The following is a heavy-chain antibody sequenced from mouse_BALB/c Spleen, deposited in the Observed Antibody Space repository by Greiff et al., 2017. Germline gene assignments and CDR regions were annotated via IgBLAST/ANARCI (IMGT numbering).Heavy chain of an antibody. D-gene: IGHD2-3*01. CDR3: ARHEGYLSYCAMDS. V-gene: IGHV5-12-2*01. J-gene: IGHJ4*01. CDR1: GFTFSSYT. Sequence: EVQLVESGGGLVQPGGSLKLSCAASGFTFSSYTMSWVRQTPEKRLEWVAYISNGGGSTYYPDTVKGRFTISRDNAKNTLYLQMSSLKSEDTAMYYCARHEGYLSYCAMDSWGQGTSVTVPP. CDR2: ISNGGGST.